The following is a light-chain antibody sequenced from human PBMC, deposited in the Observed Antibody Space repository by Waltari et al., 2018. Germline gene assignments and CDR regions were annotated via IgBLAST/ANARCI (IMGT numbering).Light chain of an antibody. Sequence: EVILTQSPDTLSLSPGARAPLSCKASQNITNNYLAWDQQKPGLAPRLLISDSSSRATGVPDRFSGSGSGTDFTLTIGRLEPEDYAVYYCQQYENSPLTFGGGTQVETK. V-gene: IGKV3-20*01. CDR1: QNITNNY. J-gene: IGKJ4*01. CDR3: QQYENSPLT. CDR2: DSS.